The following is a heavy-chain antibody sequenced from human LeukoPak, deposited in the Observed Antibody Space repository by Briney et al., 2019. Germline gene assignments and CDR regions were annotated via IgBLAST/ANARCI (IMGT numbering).Heavy chain of an antibody. CDR1: GYTFATSG. V-gene: IGHV1-18*01. CDR3: AREERFGESKLDY. J-gene: IGHJ4*02. Sequence: ASVKVSCKASGYTFATSGVGWVRQAPGQGLEWMGWISVFNGNTNYAQKLQGRLTMTTDTSTSTAYMDLTSLTSDDTAVYYCAREERFGESKLDYWGQGTLVTVSS. CDR2: ISVFNGNT. D-gene: IGHD3-10*01.